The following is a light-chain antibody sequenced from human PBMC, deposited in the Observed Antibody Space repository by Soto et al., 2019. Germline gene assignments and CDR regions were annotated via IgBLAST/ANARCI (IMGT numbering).Light chain of an antibody. CDR2: DAS. CDR1: QSVSSY. Sequence: IVLKQSPATLSLSPVERATLSCMASQSVSSYLAWYQQKPGQAPRLLIYDASNRATGIPVRFSGSGSGTDFTLTISSLEAEDSAVYYCQQRSNWPSITFGQGTRLEIK. J-gene: IGKJ5*01. V-gene: IGKV3-11*01. CDR3: QQRSNWPSIT.